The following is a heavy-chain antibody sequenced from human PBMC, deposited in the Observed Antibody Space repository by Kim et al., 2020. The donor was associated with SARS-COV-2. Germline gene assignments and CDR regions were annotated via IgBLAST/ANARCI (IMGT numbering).Heavy chain of an antibody. CDR1: GGSISSSSYY. CDR2: IYYSGST. Sequence: SETLSLTCTVSGGSISSSSYYWGWIRQPPGKGLEWIGSIYYSGSTYYNPSLKSRVTISVDTSKNQFSLKLSSVTAADTAVYYCARITLDWSGYYLGFDYWGQGTLVTVSS. D-gene: IGHD3-3*01. CDR3: ARITLDWSGYYLGFDY. V-gene: IGHV4-39*01. J-gene: IGHJ4*02.